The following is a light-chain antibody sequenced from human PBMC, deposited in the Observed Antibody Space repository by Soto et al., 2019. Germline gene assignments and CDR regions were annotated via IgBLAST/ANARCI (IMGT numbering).Light chain of an antibody. CDR2: LNSDGSH. CDR1: SGHSNYA. V-gene: IGLV4-69*02. CDR3: QTWAPGIQV. J-gene: IGLJ2*01. Sequence: QAVVTQSPSASASLGASVKLTCTLNSGHSNYAIAWHQQQPEKGPRYLMKLNSDGSHSKGDGIPDRFSGSSSGAERYLTISSLQSDDEADYYCQTWAPGIQVFGGGTKLTVL.